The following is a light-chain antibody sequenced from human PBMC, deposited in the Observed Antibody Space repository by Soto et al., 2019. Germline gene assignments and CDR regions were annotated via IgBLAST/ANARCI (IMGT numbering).Light chain of an antibody. CDR3: CSYAGSYTFLV. CDR2: DVS. V-gene: IGLV2-11*01. J-gene: IGLJ2*01. Sequence: QSVLTQPRSVSGSPGQSVTISCTGTSSDVGGYNYVSWYQQYPGKAPKLMIYDVSKRPSGVPDRFSGSKSGNTASLTISGLQAEDEADYYCCSYAGSYTFLVFGGGTKVTVL. CDR1: SSDVGGYNY.